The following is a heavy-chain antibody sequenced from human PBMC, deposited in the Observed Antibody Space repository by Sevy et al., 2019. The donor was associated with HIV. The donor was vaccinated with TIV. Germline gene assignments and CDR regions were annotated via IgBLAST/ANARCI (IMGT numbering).Heavy chain of an antibody. J-gene: IGHJ4*02. D-gene: IGHD6-19*01. CDR1: GFTFSSYS. V-gene: IGHV3-48*01. CDR3: ARDPIAVAGTINYFDY. CDR2: ISGSSSTI. Sequence: GGSLRLSCAASGFTFSSYSMNWVRQPPGKGLEWVSYISGSSSTIYYADSVKGRFTFSRDNAKNSMYLQMNSLRADDTAVYYCARDPIAVAGTINYFDYWGQGTLVTVSS.